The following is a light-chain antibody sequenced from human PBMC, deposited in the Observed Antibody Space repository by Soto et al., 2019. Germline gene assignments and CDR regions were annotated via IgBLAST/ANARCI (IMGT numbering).Light chain of an antibody. CDR1: QSVDSN. Sequence: EILLTQSPATLSVSPGERVTLSCRASQSVDSNLAWYQQKPGQAPRLLIYGASTRATGISARFSGSGSGTEFTLTISSLQSEDFAVYYCQQYKNWLALTFGGGTKVDIK. CDR2: GAS. CDR3: QQYKNWLALT. J-gene: IGKJ4*01. V-gene: IGKV3-15*01.